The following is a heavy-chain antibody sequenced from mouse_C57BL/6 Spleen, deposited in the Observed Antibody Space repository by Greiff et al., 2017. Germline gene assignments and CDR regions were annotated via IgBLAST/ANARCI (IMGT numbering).Heavy chain of an antibody. D-gene: IGHD1-1*01. Sequence: QVQLQQPGAELVRPGSSVKLSCKASGYTFTSYWMPWVKQRPIQGLEWIGNIDPSDSETHYNQKFKDKATLTVDKSSSTAYMQLSSLTSEDSAVYYGARSADYGSSYGVAYWGQGTLVTVAA. CDR1: GYTFTSYW. CDR3: ARSADYGSSYGVAY. V-gene: IGHV1-52*01. J-gene: IGHJ3*01. CDR2: IDPSDSET.